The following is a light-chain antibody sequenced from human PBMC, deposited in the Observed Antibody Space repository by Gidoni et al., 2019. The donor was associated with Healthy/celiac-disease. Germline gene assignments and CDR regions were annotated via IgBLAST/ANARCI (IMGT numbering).Light chain of an antibody. CDR1: SSDVGGYNY. J-gene: IGLJ3*02. CDR2: QVT. CDR3: SSYTSSSTLRV. V-gene: IGLV2-14*01. Sequence: QSALPPPASVSGSPGQSITIPCTGPSSDVGGYNYVSWYQQHPGKAPKLMIYQVTNRPSGVSNRCSGSKSGNTASLTISGLQAEDEADYYCSSYTSSSTLRVFGGGTKLTVL.